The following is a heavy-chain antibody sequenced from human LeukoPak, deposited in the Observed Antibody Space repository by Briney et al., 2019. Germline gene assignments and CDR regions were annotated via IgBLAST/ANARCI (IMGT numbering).Heavy chain of an antibody. CDR2: ISSSSSYI. V-gene: IGHV3-21*01. CDR3: ARDRTGDFDY. D-gene: IGHD3-10*01. CDR1: GFTFSSYS. Sequence: VGSLRLSCEASGFTFSSYSMNWVRQAPGKGLEWVSSISSSSSYIYYADSVKGRFTISRDNAKNSLYLQMNSLRAEDTAVYYCARDRTGDFDYWGQGTLVTVSS. J-gene: IGHJ4*02.